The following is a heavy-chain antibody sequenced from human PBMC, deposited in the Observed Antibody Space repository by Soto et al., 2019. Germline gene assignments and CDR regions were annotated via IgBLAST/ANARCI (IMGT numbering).Heavy chain of an antibody. D-gene: IGHD2-21*01. J-gene: IGHJ4*02. CDR3: ARDPELHGLDH. CDR2: ISYRGST. V-gene: IGHV4-59*01. CDR1: GGSISSYY. Sequence: GPGPGSPSETLSLTCTVSGGSISSYYWSWIRQPPGKGLEWIGYISYRGSTKYNPSLKNRVAISLDTSRNQFSLNLTPVTASDTAIYFCARDPELHGLDHWGQGTLVTVSS.